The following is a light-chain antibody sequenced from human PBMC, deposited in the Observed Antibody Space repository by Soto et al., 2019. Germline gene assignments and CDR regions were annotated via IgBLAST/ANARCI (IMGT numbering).Light chain of an antibody. V-gene: IGLV2-14*01. CDR1: SSDVGLYDY. J-gene: IGLJ1*01. CDR3: SSYTSESSYV. Sequence: QSALTQPASVSGSPGQSITISCTGTSSDVGLYDYVSWYQQHPGKAPQLMIYAVRNRPSGVSNRFSASKSGNTASLFISGLQAEDEADYYCSSYTSESSYVFGSGTKVTVL. CDR2: AVR.